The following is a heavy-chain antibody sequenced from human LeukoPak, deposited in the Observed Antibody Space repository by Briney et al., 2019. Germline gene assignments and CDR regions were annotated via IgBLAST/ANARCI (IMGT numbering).Heavy chain of an antibody. CDR2: MNPNSGNT. J-gene: IGHJ5*02. CDR1: GYTFTSYD. D-gene: IGHD3-3*01. CDR3: ARVFGFWSGQGWFDP. Sequence: ASVKVSCKASGYTFTSYDINWVRQATGQGLEWMGWMNPNSGNTGYAQKFQGRVTMTRNTSISTAYMELSSLRSEDAAVYYCARVFGFWSGQGWFDPWGQGTLVTVSS. V-gene: IGHV1-8*01.